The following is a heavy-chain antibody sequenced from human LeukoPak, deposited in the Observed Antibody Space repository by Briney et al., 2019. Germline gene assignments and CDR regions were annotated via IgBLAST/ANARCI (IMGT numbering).Heavy chain of an antibody. CDR1: GFTFDDYA. CDR3: AKGVGATGRHYFDY. V-gene: IGHV3-9*03. J-gene: IGHJ4*02. D-gene: IGHD1-26*01. CDR2: ISWNSGSI. Sequence: GGSLRLSCAASGFTFDDYAMHWVRQAPGKGLEWVSGISWNSGSIGYADSVKGRFTISRDNAKNSLYLQMNSLRAEDMALYYCAKGVGATGRHYFDYWGQGTLVTVSS.